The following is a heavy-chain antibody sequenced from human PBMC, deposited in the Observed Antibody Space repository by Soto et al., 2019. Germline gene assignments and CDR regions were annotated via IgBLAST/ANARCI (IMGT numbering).Heavy chain of an antibody. J-gene: IGHJ4*02. CDR1: GYTFTGYY. D-gene: IGHD6-13*01. CDR2: INPNSGGT. Sequence: ASVKVSCKASGYTFTGYYMHWVRQAPGQGLEWMGWINPNSGGTNYAQKFQGWVTMTRDTSISTAYMEPSRLRSDDTAVYYCARGGIAAYREPIDYWGQGTLVTVSS. V-gene: IGHV1-2*04. CDR3: ARGGIAAYREPIDY.